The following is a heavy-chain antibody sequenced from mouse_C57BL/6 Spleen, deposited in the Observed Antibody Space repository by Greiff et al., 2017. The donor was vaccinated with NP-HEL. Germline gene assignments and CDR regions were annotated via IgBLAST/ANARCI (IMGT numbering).Heavy chain of an antibody. D-gene: IGHD4-1*01. J-gene: IGHJ4*01. V-gene: IGHV1-55*01. CDR1: GYTFTSYW. CDR3: ARRWDEEYYAMDY. Sequence: VQLQQPGAELVKPGASVKMSCKASGYTFTSYWITWVKQRPGQGLEWIGDIYPGSGSTNYNEKFKSKATLTVDTSSSTAYMQLSSLTSEDSAVYYCARRWDEEYYAMDYWGQGTSVTVSS. CDR2: IYPGSGST.